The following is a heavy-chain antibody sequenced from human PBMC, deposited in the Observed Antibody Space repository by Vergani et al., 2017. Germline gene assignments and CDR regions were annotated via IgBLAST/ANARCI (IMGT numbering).Heavy chain of an antibody. J-gene: IGHJ4*02. CDR3: ARERRGVVTLDY. D-gene: IGHD3-3*01. V-gene: IGHV3-33*01. Sequence: QVQLVESGGGVVQPGRSLRLSCAASGFTFSSYGMHWVRQAPGKALEWVAVIWYDGSNKYYADSVKGRFTISRDNSKNTLYLQMNSLRAEDTAVYYCARERRGVVTLDYWGQGTLVTVSS. CDR2: IWYDGSNK. CDR1: GFTFSSYG.